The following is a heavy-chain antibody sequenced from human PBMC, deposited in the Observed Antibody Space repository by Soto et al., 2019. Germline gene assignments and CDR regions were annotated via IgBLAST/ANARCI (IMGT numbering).Heavy chain of an antibody. CDR2: IYYSGST. V-gene: IGHV4-59*08. D-gene: IGHD2-15*01. CDR3: ARHSLMYCSGDSCPDDAFDL. CDR1: GGSISSYY. Sequence: KPSETLSLTCTVSGGSISSYYWSWVRQPPGKGLEWIGYIYYSGSTNYNPSLKSRVTISIDTSKSQFSLRLSSVTAADTAAYYCARHSLMYCSGDSCPDDAFDLWGQGTVVTVSS. J-gene: IGHJ3*01.